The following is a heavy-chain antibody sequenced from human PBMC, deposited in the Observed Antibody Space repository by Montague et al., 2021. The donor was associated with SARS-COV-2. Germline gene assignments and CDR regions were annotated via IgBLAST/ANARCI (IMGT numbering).Heavy chain of an antibody. CDR3: AKGTTTGYFYGMDV. CDR2: ISWNSGRI. D-gene: IGHD1-1*01. V-gene: IGHV3-9*01. CDR1: GFTFDDYA. J-gene: IGHJ6*02. Sequence: SLRLSCAASGFTFDDYAMHWVRQVPGKGLEWVSGISWNSGRIGYVDSVRGRFTISRDNAKNSLYLQTNSLRAEDTALYFCAKGTTTGYFYGMDVWGQGTTVTVSS.